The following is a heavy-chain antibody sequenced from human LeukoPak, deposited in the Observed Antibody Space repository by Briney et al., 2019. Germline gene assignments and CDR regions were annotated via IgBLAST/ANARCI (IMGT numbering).Heavy chain of an antibody. CDR2: ISRSGSNI. Sequence: GGSLRLSCAASGFTFSSYEMNWVRQAPGKGLEWVAYISRSGSNIYYAGSVKGRFTISRDNAKNSLYLQMNSLRAEDTAVYYCAREIKSFAYYDSSGYYRGSAFDIWGQGTMVTVSS. CDR1: GFTFSSYE. CDR3: AREIKSFAYYDSSGYYRGSAFDI. D-gene: IGHD3-22*01. V-gene: IGHV3-48*03. J-gene: IGHJ3*02.